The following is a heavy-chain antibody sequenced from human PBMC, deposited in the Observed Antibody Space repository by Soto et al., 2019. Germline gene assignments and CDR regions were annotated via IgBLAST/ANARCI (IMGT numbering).Heavy chain of an antibody. CDR2: IIPIFGAA. D-gene: IGHD2-2*02. V-gene: IGHV1-69*01. CDR1: GGTFSSYA. CDR3: ARGGHCRSTCCYRGGDFDY. J-gene: IGHJ4*02. Sequence: QVQLVQSGAEVKKPGSSVKVSCKASGGTFSSYAISWVRHAPGQGLEWMGGIIPIFGAAHYAQKFQGRVTITADESTSTAYRARSSLRSEDTGVYYCARGGHCRSTCCYRGGDFDYWGQGTLVTVSS.